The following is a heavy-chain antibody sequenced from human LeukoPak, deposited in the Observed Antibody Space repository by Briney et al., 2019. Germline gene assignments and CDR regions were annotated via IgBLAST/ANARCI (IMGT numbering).Heavy chain of an antibody. CDR1: GFTFSSYS. V-gene: IGHV4-34*01. Sequence: PGGSLRLSCAASGFTFSSYSMNWVRQPPGKGLEWIGEINHSGSTNYNPSLKSRVTISVDTSKNQFSLKLSSVTAADTAVYYCASADYWGQGTLVTVSS. CDR3: ASADY. CDR2: INHSGST. J-gene: IGHJ4*02.